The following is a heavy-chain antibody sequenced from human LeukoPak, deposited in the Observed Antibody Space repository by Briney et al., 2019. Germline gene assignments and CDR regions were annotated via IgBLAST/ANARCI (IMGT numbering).Heavy chain of an antibody. D-gene: IGHD1-26*01. CDR3: ARVRYWSGSNSATPYDMDV. J-gene: IGHJ6*02. V-gene: IGHV4-59*01. Sequence: SETLSLTCTVSGGSISSYYWSWIRQPPGKGLEWIGYIYYSGSTNYNPSLKSRVTISVDTSKNQFSLKLSSVTAADTAVYYCARVRYWSGSNSATPYDMDVWGQGTTVTVSS. CDR2: IYYSGST. CDR1: GGSISSYY.